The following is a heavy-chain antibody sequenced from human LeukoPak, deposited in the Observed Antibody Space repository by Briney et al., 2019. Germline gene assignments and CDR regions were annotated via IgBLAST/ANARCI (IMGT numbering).Heavy chain of an antibody. CDR3: AKDMSSAGTAYYYYGMDV. D-gene: IGHD6-13*01. V-gene: IGHV3-23*01. Sequence: GGSLRLSCAASGFTFINYAMNWVRQAPGKGLEWVSGISDSGVSTYFADSVKGRFTISRDNAKNSLYLQMNSLRADDTALYYCAKDMSSAGTAYYYYGMDVWGQGTTVTVSS. J-gene: IGHJ6*02. CDR2: ISDSGVST. CDR1: GFTFINYA.